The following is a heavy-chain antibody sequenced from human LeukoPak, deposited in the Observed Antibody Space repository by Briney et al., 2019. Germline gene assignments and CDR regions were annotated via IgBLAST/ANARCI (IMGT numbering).Heavy chain of an antibody. Sequence: ASVKVSCKASGYTFTSYGISWVRQAPGQGLEWMGWISAYNGDTNYAQKLQGRVTMTTDTSTSTAYMELRSLRSDDTAVYYCASPECSSTSCYTKSGAFGIWGQGTMVTVSS. D-gene: IGHD2-2*02. V-gene: IGHV1-18*01. CDR2: ISAYNGDT. CDR3: ASPECSSTSCYTKSGAFGI. J-gene: IGHJ3*02. CDR1: GYTFTSYG.